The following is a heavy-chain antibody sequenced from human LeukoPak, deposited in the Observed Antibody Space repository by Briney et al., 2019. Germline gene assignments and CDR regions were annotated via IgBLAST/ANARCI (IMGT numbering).Heavy chain of an antibody. CDR3: TRDSRIAAVYYFDH. V-gene: IGHV3-49*03. CDR1: GFTFGDYA. D-gene: IGHD6-13*01. Sequence: GRSLRLSCTASGFTFGDYAMSWFRQAPGKGLEWVGFIRNKAYGGTTQYAASVKGRFTISRDDSKSIAYLQMNSLKTEDTAVYYCTRDSRIAAVYYFDHWGQGTLVTVSS. CDR2: IRNKAYGGTT. J-gene: IGHJ4*02.